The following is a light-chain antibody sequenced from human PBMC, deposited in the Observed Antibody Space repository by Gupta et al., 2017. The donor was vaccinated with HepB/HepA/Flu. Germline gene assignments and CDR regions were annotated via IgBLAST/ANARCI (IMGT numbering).Light chain of an antibody. CDR1: SSNIGAGYD. V-gene: IGLV1-40*01. CDR2: VKI. Sequence: QSVLTQPPSVSGSPGQRVTISCTGNSSNIGAGYDVHWYQQLPGTAHKLLSEVKINRPSGVPDRFSDSKADTSVSLAIKGLQAEDDADYYCQSYDNSLRGCVFGDGTKLNVL. J-gene: IGLJ3*02. CDR3: QSYDNSLRGCV.